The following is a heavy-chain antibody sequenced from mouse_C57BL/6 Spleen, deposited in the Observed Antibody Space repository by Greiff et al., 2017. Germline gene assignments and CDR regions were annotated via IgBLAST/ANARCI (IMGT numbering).Heavy chain of an antibody. CDR1: GYTFPDYN. D-gene: IGHD3-2*02. Sequence: EVQLQQSGPELVKPGASVKIPCKASGYTFPDYNMAWVKQSNGKSLEWIGDINPNNGGTIYNQKFKGKATLTVDKSSSTAYMELRSLTSEDTAVYYCARTSSGYVDYAMDYWGQGTSVTVSS. CDR2: INPNNGGT. CDR3: ARTSSGYVDYAMDY. J-gene: IGHJ4*01. V-gene: IGHV1-18*01.